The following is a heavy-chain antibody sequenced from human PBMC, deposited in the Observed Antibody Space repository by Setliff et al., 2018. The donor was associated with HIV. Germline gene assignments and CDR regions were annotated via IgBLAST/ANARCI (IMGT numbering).Heavy chain of an antibody. J-gene: IGHJ4*02. CDR2: IYSTGST. V-gene: IGHV4-59*11. CDR3: SKGAGFYGDYTFDY. D-gene: IGHD4-17*01. CDR1: GASITSHY. Sequence: SETLSLTCTVSGASITSHYWSWIRQSPGRELEWIGYIYSTGSTNYNPSLQSRVSISMDASKNKFSLKVTSVTSADTAVYYFSKGAGFYGDYTFDYWGQGNLVTVSS.